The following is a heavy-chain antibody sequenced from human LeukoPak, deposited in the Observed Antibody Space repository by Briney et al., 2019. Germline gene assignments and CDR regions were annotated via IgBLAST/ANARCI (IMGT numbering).Heavy chain of an antibody. V-gene: IGHV3-23*01. D-gene: IGHD2-21*02. Sequence: GGSLRLSCAASGFTFSYYVMSWVRQAPGKGLEWVSSISGTGDSTFYADSVKGRFTISRHNSKNTLYLQMNSLRAEDTAVYYCARVTQEGMDVWGQGTTVTVSS. CDR2: ISGTGDST. CDR3: ARVTQEGMDV. J-gene: IGHJ6*02. CDR1: GFTFSYYV.